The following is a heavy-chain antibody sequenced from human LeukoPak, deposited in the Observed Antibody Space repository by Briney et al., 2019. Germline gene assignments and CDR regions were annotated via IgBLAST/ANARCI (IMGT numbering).Heavy chain of an antibody. CDR1: GYSISSGYY. J-gene: IGHJ4*02. D-gene: IGHD3-3*01. CDR2: IYHSGST. V-gene: IGHV4-38-2*02. CDR3: ARGLQEWLLLFDY. Sequence: SETLSLTCTVSGYSISSGYYWGWIRQPPGKGLEWTGSIYHSGSTYYNPSLKSRVTISVDTSKNQFSLKLSSVTAADTAVYYCARGLQEWLLLFDYWGQGTLVTVSS.